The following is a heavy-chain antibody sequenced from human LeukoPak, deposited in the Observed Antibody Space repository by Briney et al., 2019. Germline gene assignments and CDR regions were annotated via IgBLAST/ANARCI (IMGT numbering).Heavy chain of an antibody. CDR1: DDSITMYY. CDR3: AKSNGYGLIDI. J-gene: IGHJ3*02. CDR2: VDHTGST. D-gene: IGHD3-10*01. V-gene: IGHV4-59*01. Sequence: PSETLSLTCTVSDDSITMYYWTWIRQPLGKGLEWIGYVDHTGSTKFNPSLNGRVSISRDTSNNLFSLRLRSVTAADTAVYYCAKSNGYGLIDIWGQGTMVTVSS.